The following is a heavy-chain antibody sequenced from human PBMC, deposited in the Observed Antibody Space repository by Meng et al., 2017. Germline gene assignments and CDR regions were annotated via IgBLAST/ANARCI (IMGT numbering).Heavy chain of an antibody. V-gene: IGHV7-4-1*02. CDR3: ARLVAGTFGQLFDP. J-gene: IGHJ5*02. Sequence: QVQLLQSGSELKKPGASVKVYCKVFGYIFASYAMNWVRQAPGQGLEWMGWINTNTGNPTYAQGFTGRFVFSLDTSVSTAYLQISSLKAEDTAVYYCARLVAGTFGQLFDPWGQGTLVTVSS. D-gene: IGHD2-15*01. CDR1: GYIFASYA. CDR2: INTNTGNP.